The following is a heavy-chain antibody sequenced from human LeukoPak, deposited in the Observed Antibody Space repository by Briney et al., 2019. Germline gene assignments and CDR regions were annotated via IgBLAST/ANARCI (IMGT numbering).Heavy chain of an antibody. D-gene: IGHD3-10*01. CDR1: GGSISSYY. CDR3: ARDLWFGEFDY. CDR2: IYYSGST. V-gene: IGHV4-59*01. J-gene: IGHJ4*02. Sequence: SETLSLTCNVSGGSISSYYWSWIRQPPGKGLEWIGYIYYSGSTYYNPSLKSRVTISVDTSKNQFSLKLSSVTAADTAVYYCARDLWFGEFDYWGQGTLVTVSS.